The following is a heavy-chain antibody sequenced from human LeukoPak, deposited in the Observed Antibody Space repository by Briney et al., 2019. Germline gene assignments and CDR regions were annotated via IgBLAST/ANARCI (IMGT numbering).Heavy chain of an antibody. D-gene: IGHD1-26*01. CDR3: ARDFDELLRFNWFDP. Sequence: SETLSLACTVSGGSISSYYWSWIRQPAGKRLEWIGRIYTSGSTNYNPSLKSRVTMSVDTSKNQFSLKLSSVTAADTAVYYCARDFDELLRFNWFDPWGQGTLVTVSS. CDR1: GGSISSYY. CDR2: IYTSGST. J-gene: IGHJ5*02. V-gene: IGHV4-4*07.